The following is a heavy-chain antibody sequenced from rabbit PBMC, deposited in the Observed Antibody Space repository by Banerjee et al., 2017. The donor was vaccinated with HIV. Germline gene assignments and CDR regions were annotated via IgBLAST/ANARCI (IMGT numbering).Heavy chain of an antibody. J-gene: IGHJ4*01. CDR1: GFPFSNKAV. CDR3: ARESGYDCAFGL. Sequence: QEQLVESGGGLVKPEGSLTLTCKASGFPFSNKAVMCWVRQAPGKGLEWIACINAITGKALYASWANGRFTISKASSTTVTLQMTSLAVADTATYFCARESGYDCAFGLWGPGTLVTVS. D-gene: IGHD6-1*01. V-gene: IGHV1S45*01. CDR2: INAITGKA.